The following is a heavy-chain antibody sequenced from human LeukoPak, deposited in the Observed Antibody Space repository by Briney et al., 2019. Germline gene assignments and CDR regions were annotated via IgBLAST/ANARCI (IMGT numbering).Heavy chain of an antibody. CDR1: GGSITSYY. Sequence: ASETLSLTCTVSGGSITSYYWSWIRQPPGKGLEWIGYIYYSGRTNYNPSLKSRVTISVDTSKNQFSLKLSSVTAADTAVYFCARQGGFASSAGVWGKGTTVTVSS. D-gene: IGHD2-2*01. CDR3: ARQGGFASSAGV. V-gene: IGHV4-59*08. J-gene: IGHJ6*04. CDR2: IYYSGRT.